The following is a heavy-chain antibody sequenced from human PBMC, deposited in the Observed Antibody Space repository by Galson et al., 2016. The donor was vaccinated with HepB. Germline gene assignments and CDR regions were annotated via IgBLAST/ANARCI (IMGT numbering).Heavy chain of an antibody. Sequence: SETLSLTCAVYGESFRNHHWSWIRQPPGQVLEWLGEILHSGGTHYNPSLTRRATILVDTSKNQFSLKLNSVTAADTCVYYCRVWDVGGEAGDWGQRTLVTVSS. V-gene: IGHV4-34*12. CDR2: ILHSGGT. CDR3: RVWDVGGEAGD. D-gene: IGHD3-16*01. J-gene: IGHJ4*02. CDR1: GESFRNHH.